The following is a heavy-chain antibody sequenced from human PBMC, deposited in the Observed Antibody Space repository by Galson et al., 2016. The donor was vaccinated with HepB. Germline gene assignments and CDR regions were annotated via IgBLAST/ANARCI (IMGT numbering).Heavy chain of an antibody. J-gene: IGHJ4*02. Sequence: SLRLSCAASGFNFDSYALSWVRQAPGKGLEWVSVISGTDDSTHYADSVKGRFTISRDRSRNSLYLQMNTLRAGDTALYYCARDGMAVHLYYFDYWGQGTLVTVSS. CDR2: ISGTDDST. CDR1: GFNFDSYA. D-gene: IGHD5-24*01. CDR3: ARDGMAVHLYYFDY. V-gene: IGHV3-23*01.